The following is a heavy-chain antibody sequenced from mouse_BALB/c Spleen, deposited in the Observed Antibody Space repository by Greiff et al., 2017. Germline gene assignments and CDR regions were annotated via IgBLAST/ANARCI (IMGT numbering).Heavy chain of an antibody. CDR1: GYAFSSSW. CDR3: ARTDWAYYAMDY. Sequence: VQLQQSGPELVKPGASVKISCKASGYAFSSSWMNWVKQRPGQGLEWIGRIYPGDGDTNYNGKFKGKATLTADKSSSTAYMQLSSLTSVDSAVYFCARTDWAYYAMDYWGQGTSVTVSS. J-gene: IGHJ4*01. CDR2: IYPGDGDT. D-gene: IGHD4-1*01. V-gene: IGHV1-82*01.